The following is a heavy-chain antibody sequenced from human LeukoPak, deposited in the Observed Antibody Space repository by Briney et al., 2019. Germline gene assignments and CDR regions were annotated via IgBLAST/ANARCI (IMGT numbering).Heavy chain of an antibody. V-gene: IGHV4-31*03. D-gene: IGHD2-2*01. Sequence: PSETLSLTCTVSGGSISSGGYYWSWIRQHPGKGLEWIGYIYYSGSTYYNPSLKSRVTISVDTSKNQFSLKLSSVTAADTAVYYCARGRGRPRHPIVVVPAASYYYYYGMDVWGQGTTVTVSS. CDR3: ARGRGRPRHPIVVVPAASYYYYYGMDV. J-gene: IGHJ6*02. CDR1: GGSISSGGYY. CDR2: IYYSGST.